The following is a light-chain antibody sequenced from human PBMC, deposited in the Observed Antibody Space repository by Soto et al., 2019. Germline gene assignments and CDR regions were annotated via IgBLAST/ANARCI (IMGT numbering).Light chain of an antibody. CDR1: QSISSW. V-gene: IGKV1-5*01. Sequence: DIQMTQSPSPLSAPVGDRATIPCRASQSISSWLAWYQQKPGKAPKLLIYDASSLESGVPSRFSGSGSGTEFTLTISSLQPDDFATYYCQQYNSYPRTFGQGTKVEIK. CDR3: QQYNSYPRT. CDR2: DAS. J-gene: IGKJ1*01.